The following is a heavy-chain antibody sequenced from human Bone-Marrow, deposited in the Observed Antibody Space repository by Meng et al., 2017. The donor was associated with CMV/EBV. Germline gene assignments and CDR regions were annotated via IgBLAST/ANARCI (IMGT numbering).Heavy chain of an antibody. CDR2: ISAYNGNT. CDR3: AKYSGWFGELFVPIDY. J-gene: IGHJ4*02. Sequence: ASVKVSCKASGYTFTSYGISWVRQAPGQGLEWMGWISAYNGNTNYAQKLQGRVTMTTDTSTSTAYMELSSLRSEDTAVYYCAKYSGWFGELFVPIDYWGQGTRVTGSS. V-gene: IGHV1-18*01. CDR1: GYTFTSYG. D-gene: IGHD3-10*01.